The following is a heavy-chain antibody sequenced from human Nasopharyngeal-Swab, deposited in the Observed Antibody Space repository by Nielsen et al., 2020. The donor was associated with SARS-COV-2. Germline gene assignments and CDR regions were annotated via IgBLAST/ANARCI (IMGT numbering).Heavy chain of an antibody. J-gene: IGHJ6*03. V-gene: IGHV4-39*01. CDR2: IYYSGNT. D-gene: IGHD6-13*01. Sequence: VRQAPGKGLEWVGTIYYSGNTYYNPSLRSRVTISVDTSKEQFSLRLSSVTAADTAVYYCARHRASGSSWYDAYYNYYMDVWGKGTTVTVSS. CDR3: ARHRASGSSWYDAYYNYYMDV.